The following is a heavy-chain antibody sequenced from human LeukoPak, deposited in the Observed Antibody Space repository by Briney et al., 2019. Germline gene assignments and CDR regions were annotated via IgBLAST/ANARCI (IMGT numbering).Heavy chain of an antibody. CDR1: GGPISSGGYY. Sequence: SETLSLTCTVSGGPISSGGYYWSWIRQPPGKGLEWIGYIYHSGSTYYNPSLKSRVTISVDRSKNQFSLKLSSVTAADTAVYYCARWGPAAAGTFDYWGQGTLVTVSS. CDR2: IYHSGST. D-gene: IGHD6-13*01. J-gene: IGHJ4*02. V-gene: IGHV4-30-2*01. CDR3: ARWGPAAAGTFDY.